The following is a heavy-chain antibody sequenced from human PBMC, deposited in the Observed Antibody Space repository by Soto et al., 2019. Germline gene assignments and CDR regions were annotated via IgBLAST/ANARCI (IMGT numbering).Heavy chain of an antibody. CDR2: ISASGGST. D-gene: IGHD3-10*01. V-gene: IGHV3-23*01. CDR3: PIHFYYGSGSYSAVDY. Sequence: EVQLLESGGGLVQPGGSLRLSCVVSGFTFNNYAMNWVRQAPGKGLEWVSGISASGGSTYYADSVKGRFTISRDSSKHTLYLQLNSLRADNTAIYYCPIHFYYGSGSYSAVDYWGQGTLVTVSS. CDR1: GFTFNNYA. J-gene: IGHJ4*02.